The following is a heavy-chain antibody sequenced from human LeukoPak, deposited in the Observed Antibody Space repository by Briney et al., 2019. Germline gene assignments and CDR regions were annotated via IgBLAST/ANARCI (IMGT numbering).Heavy chain of an antibody. V-gene: IGHV4-30-2*01. D-gene: IGHD2-2*01. CDR3: ARLQYCSGTSCYWSDP. CDR2: IYHTGST. Sequence: SRTLSLTCAVSGGSISSGLYSWSWIRQPLGKGLEWIGYIYHTGSTYYNPSLKSRVTISVDTSRNQFSLRLSSVTAADTAVYYCARLQYCSGTSCYWSDPWGQGTLVTVSS. CDR1: GGSISSGLYS. J-gene: IGHJ5*02.